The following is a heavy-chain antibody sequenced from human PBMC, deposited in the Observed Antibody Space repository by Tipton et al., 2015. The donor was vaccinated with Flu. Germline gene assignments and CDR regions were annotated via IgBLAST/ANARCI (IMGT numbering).Heavy chain of an antibody. Sequence: LRLSCTVSGGSINSGSYYWSWIRQPAGKGLEWIGRIYTSGSTNYNPSLKSRVTISVDTSKNQFSLKLSSVTAADTAVYYCASRLNGDVDYWGQGTLVTVSS. V-gene: IGHV4-61*02. CDR2: IYTSGST. J-gene: IGHJ4*02. D-gene: IGHD4-17*01. CDR3: ASRLNGDVDY. CDR1: GGSINSGSYY.